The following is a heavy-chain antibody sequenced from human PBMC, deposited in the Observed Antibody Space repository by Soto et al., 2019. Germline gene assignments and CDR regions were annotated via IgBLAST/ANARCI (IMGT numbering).Heavy chain of an antibody. CDR3: AKDFPHLR. Sequence: TGGSLRLSCAASGFTFSSYGMHWVRQAPGKGLEWVAVISYDGSNKYYADSVKGRFTISRDNSKNTLYLQMNSLRAEDTAVYYCAKDFPHLRWGQGILVTVSS. V-gene: IGHV3-30*18. CDR2: ISYDGSNK. CDR1: GFTFSSYG. D-gene: IGHD3-3*02. J-gene: IGHJ4*02.